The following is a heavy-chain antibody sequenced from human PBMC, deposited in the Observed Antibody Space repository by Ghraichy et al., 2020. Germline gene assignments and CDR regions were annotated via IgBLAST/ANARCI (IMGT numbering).Heavy chain of an antibody. Sequence: ASVKVSCKASGYTFTSYGISWVRQAPGQGLEWMGWISAYNGNTNYAQKLQGRVTMTTDTPTSTAYMELRSLRSDDTAVYYCARDIGLAGIVGATRDLDYWGQGTLVTGSS. V-gene: IGHV1-18*01. CDR1: GYTFTSYG. CDR2: ISAYNGNT. J-gene: IGHJ4*02. CDR3: ARDIGLAGIVGATRDLDY. D-gene: IGHD1-26*01.